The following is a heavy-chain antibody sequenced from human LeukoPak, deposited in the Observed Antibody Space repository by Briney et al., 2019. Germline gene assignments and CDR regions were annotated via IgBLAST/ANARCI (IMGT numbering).Heavy chain of an antibody. CDR3: ASKTAPAAAGIGRRAPAPLGYFDL. CDR2: INHSGST. Sequence: SETLSLTCAVYGGSFSGYYWSWIRQPPGKGLEWIGEINHSGSTNYNPSLKSRVTISVDTSKNQFSLKLSSVTAADTAVYYCASKTAPAAAGIGRRAPAPLGYFDLWGRGTLVTVSS. CDR1: GGSFSGYY. D-gene: IGHD6-13*01. V-gene: IGHV4-34*01. J-gene: IGHJ2*01.